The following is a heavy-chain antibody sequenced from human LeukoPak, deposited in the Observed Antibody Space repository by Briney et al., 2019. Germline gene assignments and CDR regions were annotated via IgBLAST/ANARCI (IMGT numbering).Heavy chain of an antibody. V-gene: IGHV4-4*02. CDR2: IYRSGST. CDR3: ARGRDGYNTSPFDY. Sequence: SGTLSLTCAVSGGSISSSNWWSWVRQPPGKGLEWIGEIYRSGSTNYNPSLKSRVTISVDKSKNQFSLKLSSVTAADTAVYYCARGRDGYNTSPFDYWGQGTLVTVSS. CDR1: GGSISSSNW. D-gene: IGHD5-24*01. J-gene: IGHJ4*02.